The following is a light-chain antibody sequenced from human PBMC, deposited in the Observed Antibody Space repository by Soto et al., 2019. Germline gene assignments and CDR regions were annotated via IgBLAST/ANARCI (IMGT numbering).Light chain of an antibody. CDR3: QQYNSYLFT. J-gene: IGKJ3*01. V-gene: IGKV1-5*03. CDR1: QSISSW. CDR2: KAS. Sequence: DIQMSQSPATLSASVGDRVTITCRASQSISSWLAWYQQKPGKAPKLLIYKASSLESGVPSRFSGSGSGTEFPLTISNLHPDDFANYYYQQYNSYLFTFGAGTKVDIK.